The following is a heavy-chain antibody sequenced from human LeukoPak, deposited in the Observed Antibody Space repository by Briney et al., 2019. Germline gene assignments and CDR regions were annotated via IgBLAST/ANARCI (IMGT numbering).Heavy chain of an antibody. CDR1: GGSISRYY. V-gene: IGHV4-59*01. Sequence: SETLSLTCIVSGGSISRYYWSWVRQLPGKGLEWIGYIYYSGSTNYNPSLKSRVTISVDTSKNQFSLKLSSVTAADTAVYYCARRGGDDYSNYYYYYMDVWGKGTTVTVSS. J-gene: IGHJ6*03. CDR2: IYYSGST. D-gene: IGHD4-11*01. CDR3: ARRGGDDYSNYYYYYMDV.